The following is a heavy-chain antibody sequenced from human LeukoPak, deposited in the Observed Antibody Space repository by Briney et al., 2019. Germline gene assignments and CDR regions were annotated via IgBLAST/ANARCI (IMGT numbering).Heavy chain of an antibody. CDR3: ARGGGEVDY. J-gene: IGHJ4*02. D-gene: IGHD3-16*01. Sequence: GRSLRLSCAASGLTFSSYSMNWVRQAAGKGLEWDSSISSSSSYIYYADSGKGRFSISRDNATHSLCRQVNSLRAEDTAVFYWARGGGEVDYWGQGTLVTVSS. CDR1: GLTFSSYS. V-gene: IGHV3-21*01. CDR2: ISSSSSYI.